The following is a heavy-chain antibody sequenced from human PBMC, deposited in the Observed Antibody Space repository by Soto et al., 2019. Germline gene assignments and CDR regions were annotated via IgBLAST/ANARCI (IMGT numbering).Heavy chain of an antibody. CDR1: GGTFNNYA. V-gene: IGHV1-69*12. Sequence: QVQLVQSGAEVKKPESSVRVSCKASGGTFNNYAITWVRQAPGQGLEWMGGTIPMFGTPNYAEKFQGRVTIPADESTNTAYMELSSLRSEDTAVYYCTRCGIRYHSIGFYLGIDGMDVWGQGTTVIVSS. J-gene: IGHJ6*02. CDR3: TRCGIRYHSIGFYLGIDGMDV. D-gene: IGHD3-22*01. CDR2: TIPMFGTP.